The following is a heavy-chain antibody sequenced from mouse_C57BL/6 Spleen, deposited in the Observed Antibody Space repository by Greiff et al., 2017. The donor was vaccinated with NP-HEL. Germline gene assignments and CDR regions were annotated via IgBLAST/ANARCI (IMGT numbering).Heavy chain of an antibody. V-gene: IGHV1-82*01. Sequence: ESGPELVKPGASVKISCKASGYAFSSSWMNWVKQRPGKGLEWIGRIYPGDGDTNYNGKFKGKATLTADKSSSTAYMQLSSLTSEDSAVYFCARRGDYGLFAYWGQGTLVTVSA. CDR2: IYPGDGDT. J-gene: IGHJ3*01. CDR1: GYAFSSSW. D-gene: IGHD2-4*01. CDR3: ARRGDYGLFAY.